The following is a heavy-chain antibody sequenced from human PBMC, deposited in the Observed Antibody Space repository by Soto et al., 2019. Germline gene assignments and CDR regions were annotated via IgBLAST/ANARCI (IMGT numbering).Heavy chain of an antibody. Sequence: PGGSLRLSCATAGFTFSIYAISLVRQAPGKGLEWVSAISGSGGSTYYADSVKGRFTISRDNSKNTLYLQMNSLRDEDTAVYYCAKDLYDYVWGSYRLASWGQGTLVTVSS. D-gene: IGHD3-16*02. V-gene: IGHV3-23*01. CDR3: AKDLYDYVWGSYRLAS. CDR1: GFTFSIYA. J-gene: IGHJ4*02. CDR2: ISGSGGST.